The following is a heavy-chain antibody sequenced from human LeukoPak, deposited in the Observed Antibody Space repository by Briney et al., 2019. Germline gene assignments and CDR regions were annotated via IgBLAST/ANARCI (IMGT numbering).Heavy chain of an antibody. Sequence: GGSLRLSCAASGFTFSNYWIHWVRQAPGKGLEWVSVIYSGGSTYYADSVKGRFTISRDNSKNTLYLQMNSLRAEDTAVYYCARDQGHYDILTGYVYYGMDVWGQGTTVTVSS. CDR2: IYSGGST. V-gene: IGHV3-53*01. CDR3: ARDQGHYDILTGYVYYGMDV. D-gene: IGHD3-9*01. J-gene: IGHJ6*02. CDR1: GFTFSNYW.